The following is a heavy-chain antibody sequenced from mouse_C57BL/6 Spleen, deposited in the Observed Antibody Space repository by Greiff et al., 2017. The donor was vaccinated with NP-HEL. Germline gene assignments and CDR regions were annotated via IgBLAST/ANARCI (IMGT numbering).Heavy chain of an antibody. J-gene: IGHJ2*01. D-gene: IGHD2-5*01. CDR1: GFTFSSYG. Sequence: DVKLVESGGDLVKPGGSLKLSCAASGFTFSSYGMSWVRQTPDKRLEWVATISSGGSYTYYPDSVKGRFTISRDNAKNTLYLQMSSLKSEDTAMYYCARQYSNYDYFDYWGQGTTLTVSS. V-gene: IGHV5-6*02. CDR3: ARQYSNYDYFDY. CDR2: ISSGGSYT.